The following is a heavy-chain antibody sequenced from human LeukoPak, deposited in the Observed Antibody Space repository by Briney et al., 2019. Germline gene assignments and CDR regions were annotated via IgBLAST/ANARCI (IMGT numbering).Heavy chain of an antibody. V-gene: IGHV1-18*01. CDR2: ISAYNGNT. D-gene: IGHD6-13*01. CDR1: GYTFISYG. CDR3: ARGSQQLGDFDY. Sequence: ASVKVSCKAPGYTFISYGISWVRQAPGQGLEWMGWISAYNGNTNYAQKVQGRVIMTTDTSTSTAYMELRSLRSDDTAVYYCARGSQQLGDFDYWGQGTLVTVSS. J-gene: IGHJ4*02.